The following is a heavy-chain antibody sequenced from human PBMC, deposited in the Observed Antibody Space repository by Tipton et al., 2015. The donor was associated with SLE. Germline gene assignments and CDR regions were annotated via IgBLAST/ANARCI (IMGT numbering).Heavy chain of an antibody. CDR2: ISGSGGVT. Sequence: SLRLSCAASGFTFRFYAMSWVRQAPGKGLEWVSAISGSGGVTYYADSVKGRFTISRDNSKNTVYLQMNSLRAEDTAIYYCAKGFLYDFLTGYYLDYWGQGTLVTVST. CDR3: AKGFLYDFLTGYYLDY. CDR1: GFTFRFYA. V-gene: IGHV3-23*01. J-gene: IGHJ4*02. D-gene: IGHD3-9*01.